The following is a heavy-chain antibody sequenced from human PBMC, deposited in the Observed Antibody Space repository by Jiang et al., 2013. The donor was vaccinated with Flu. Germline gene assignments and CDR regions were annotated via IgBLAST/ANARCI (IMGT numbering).Heavy chain of an antibody. V-gene: IGHV1-46*01. Sequence: VQLVESGAEVKKPGASVKVSCKASGYTFTSYYMHWVRQAPGQGLEWMGIINPSGGSTSYAQKFQGRVTMTRDTSTSTVYMELSSLRSEDTAVYYCARDLQGGVLGGSPMYYFDYWGQGTLVTVSS. J-gene: IGHJ4*02. CDR3: ARDLQGGVLGGSPMYYFDY. CDR2: INPSGGST. CDR1: GYTFTSYY. D-gene: IGHD1-26*01.